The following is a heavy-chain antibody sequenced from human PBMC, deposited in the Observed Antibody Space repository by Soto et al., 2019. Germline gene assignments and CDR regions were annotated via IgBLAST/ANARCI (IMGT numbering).Heavy chain of an antibody. Sequence: QVQLQESGPGLVKPSQTLSLTCTVSGGSVSSDDYYWSWIRQPPGKGLEWIGYIYYTGRTSYNPSLESRISISVDTSKNHFSLNLSSVSAADTAVYYCARDRSNSPDYFDYWGQGTLVTVSS. V-gene: IGHV4-30-4*01. CDR2: IYYTGRT. J-gene: IGHJ4*02. CDR1: GGSVSSDDYY. CDR3: ARDRSNSPDYFDY. D-gene: IGHD6-6*01.